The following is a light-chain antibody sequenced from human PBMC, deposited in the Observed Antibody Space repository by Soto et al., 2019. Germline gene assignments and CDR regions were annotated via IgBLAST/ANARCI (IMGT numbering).Light chain of an antibody. V-gene: IGKV2-30*01. CDR2: KAS. CDR3: MQGTHWPPT. CDR1: QSLVYSDGNAY. Sequence: DVVMTQSPLSLPVTLGQPASISCRSSQSLVYSDGNAYLNWFHQRTGQSPRRLIYKASNRDSGVPARFRGSGAGTDFTLQINRVEAEDVGVYYCMQGTHWPPTFGRGTRVEIK. J-gene: IGKJ1*01.